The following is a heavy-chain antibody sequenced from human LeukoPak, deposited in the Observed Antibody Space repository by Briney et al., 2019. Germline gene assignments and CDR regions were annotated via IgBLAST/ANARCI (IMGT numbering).Heavy chain of an antibody. CDR3: APGGYIGYGHAFDI. Sequence: SETLSLTCTVSGGSISSSSYYWGWIRQPPGKGLEWIGSIYYSGSTYYNPSLRSRVTISVDTSKNQFSLKLSSVTAADTAVYYCAPGGYIGYGHAFDIWGQGTMVTVSS. D-gene: IGHD5-12*01. J-gene: IGHJ3*02. CDR2: IYYSGST. V-gene: IGHV4-39*07. CDR1: GGSISSSSYY.